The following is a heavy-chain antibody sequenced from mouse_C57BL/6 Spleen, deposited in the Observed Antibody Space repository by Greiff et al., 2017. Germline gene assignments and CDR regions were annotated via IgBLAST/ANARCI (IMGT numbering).Heavy chain of an antibody. Sequence: QVQLKESGAELARPGASVKLSCKASGYTFTSYGISWVKQRTGQGLEWIGEIYPRSGNTYYNEKFKGKATLTADKSSSTAYMELRSLTSEDSAVYFCARDDGNHYYAMDYWGQGTSVTVSS. D-gene: IGHD2-1*01. J-gene: IGHJ4*01. CDR2: IYPRSGNT. CDR1: GYTFTSYG. CDR3: ARDDGNHYYAMDY. V-gene: IGHV1-81*01.